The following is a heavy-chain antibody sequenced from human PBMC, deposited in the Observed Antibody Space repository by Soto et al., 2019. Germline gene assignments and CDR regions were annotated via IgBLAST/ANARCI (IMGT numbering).Heavy chain of an antibody. CDR2: IYYSGST. CDR1: GGSISSGDYY. Sequence: PSETLSLTCTVSGGSISSGDYYWSWIRQPPGKGLEWIGYIYYSGSTSYSPSLKSRLTISLDTSKNQFSLNLSSVTAADTAVYYCARTAGYVYRLLFNYWGQGTLVTVSS. CDR3: ARTAGYVYRLLFNY. J-gene: IGHJ4*02. D-gene: IGHD2-21*02. V-gene: IGHV4-30-4*01.